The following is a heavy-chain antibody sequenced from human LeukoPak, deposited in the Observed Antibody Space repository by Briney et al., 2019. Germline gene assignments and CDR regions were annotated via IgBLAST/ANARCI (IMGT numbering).Heavy chain of an antibody. CDR2: INPTSGST. V-gene: IGHV1-46*01. CDR1: GYTFTNYY. Sequence: GSVKVSCKASGYTFTNYYIHWVRQAPGQGLEWMGIINPTSGSTAYTQKFQGRVTMTRDTSTSTVYMELSSLRSDDTAVYYCARLGYYYDSLGHYDYWGQGTLVIVSS. J-gene: IGHJ4*02. D-gene: IGHD3-22*01. CDR3: ARLGYYYDSLGHYDY.